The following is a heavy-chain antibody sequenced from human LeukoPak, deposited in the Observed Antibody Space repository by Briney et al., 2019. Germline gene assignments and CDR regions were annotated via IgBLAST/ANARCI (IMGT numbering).Heavy chain of an antibody. CDR2: ISSSSSYI. CDR1: GFTFSSYS. V-gene: IGHV3-21*01. CDR3: ARHDEDSSGYFDAFDI. J-gene: IGHJ3*02. D-gene: IGHD3-22*01. Sequence: GGSLRLSCAASGFTFSSYSMNWVRQAPGKGLEWVSSISSSSSYIYYADSVKGRFTFSRDNAKNSLYLQMNSLRAEDTAVYYCARHDEDSSGYFDAFDIWGQGTMVTVSS.